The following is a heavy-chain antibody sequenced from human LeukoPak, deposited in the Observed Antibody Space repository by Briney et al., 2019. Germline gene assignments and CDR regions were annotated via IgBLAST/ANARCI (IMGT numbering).Heavy chain of an antibody. CDR2: IFSNDEK. CDR1: GFSLRNARMG. D-gene: IGHD2-2*01. Sequence: ESGPVLVKPTETLTLTCTVSGFSLRNARMGVSWIRQPPGKALEWLAHIFSNDEKSYSTSRKSRLTISKDTSKSQVVLTMTNMDPVDTATYYCARMMEDIVLVPAPNWFDPWGQGTLVTVSS. V-gene: IGHV2-26*01. CDR3: ARMMEDIVLVPAPNWFDP. J-gene: IGHJ5*02.